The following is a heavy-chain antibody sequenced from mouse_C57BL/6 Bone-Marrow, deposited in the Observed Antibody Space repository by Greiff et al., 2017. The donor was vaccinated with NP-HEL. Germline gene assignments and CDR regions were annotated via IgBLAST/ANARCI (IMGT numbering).Heavy chain of an antibody. CDR2: ISSGSSTI. Sequence: EVQRVESGGGLVKPGGSLKLSCAASGFTFSDYGMHWVRQAPEKGLEWVAYISSGSSTIYYADTVKGRFTISRDNAKNTLFLQMTSLRSEDTAMYYCARRTTPWCFDVWGTGTTVTVSS. J-gene: IGHJ1*03. V-gene: IGHV5-17*01. CDR3: ARRTTPWCFDV. D-gene: IGHD1-1*01. CDR1: GFTFSDYG.